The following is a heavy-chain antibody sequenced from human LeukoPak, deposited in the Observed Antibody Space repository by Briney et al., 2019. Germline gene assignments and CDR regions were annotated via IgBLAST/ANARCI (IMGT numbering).Heavy chain of an antibody. CDR3: ARVLAAAGSDAFDI. V-gene: IGHV4-59*01. CDR1: GGSISSYY. J-gene: IGHJ3*02. Sequence: SETLSLTCTVSGGSISSYYWSWIRQPPGKGLEWIGYIYYSGSTNYNPSLKSRVTISVDTSKNQFSLKLSSVTAADTAVYYCARVLAAAGSDAFDIWGQGTMVTVSS. D-gene: IGHD6-13*01. CDR2: IYYSGST.